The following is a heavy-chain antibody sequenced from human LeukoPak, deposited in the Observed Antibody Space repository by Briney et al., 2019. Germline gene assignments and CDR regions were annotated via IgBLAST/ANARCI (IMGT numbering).Heavy chain of an antibody. CDR3: ARDWGHRFLEWLFPDY. CDR2: INPNSGGT. V-gene: IGHV1-2*02. Sequence: ASVKVSCKASGYTFTGYYMHWVRQAPGQGLEWMGWINPNSGGTNYAQKFQGRVTMTRDTSISTAYMELSRLRSDDTAVYYCARDWGHRFLEWLFPDYWGQGTLVTVSS. CDR1: GYTFTGYY. D-gene: IGHD3-3*01. J-gene: IGHJ4*02.